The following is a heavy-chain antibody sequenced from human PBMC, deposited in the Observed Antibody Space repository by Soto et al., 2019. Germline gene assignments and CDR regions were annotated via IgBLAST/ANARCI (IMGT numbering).Heavy chain of an antibody. CDR1: GYTFTGYY. D-gene: IGHD3-22*01. CDR3: ARGALVVIPARYGMDV. Sequence: ASVKVSCKASGYTFTGYYMRWVRQAPGQGLEWMGWINPNSGGTNYAQKFQGWVTMTRDTSISTAYMELSRLRSDDTAVYYCARGALVVIPARYGMDVWGQGTTVTVSS. V-gene: IGHV1-2*04. CDR2: INPNSGGT. J-gene: IGHJ6*02.